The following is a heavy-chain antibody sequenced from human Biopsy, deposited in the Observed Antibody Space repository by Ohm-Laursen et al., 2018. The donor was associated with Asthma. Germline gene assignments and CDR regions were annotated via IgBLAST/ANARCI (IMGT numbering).Heavy chain of an antibody. Sequence: SSVKVSCKASGYTFTNYAIHWVRQAPGQRPEWMGWINAGNGNTKYSQKFQGRVTITRGTSATTAYMELSSLRSEDTAVYYCARVRKDYYDSSGLSGGWFDPWGQGTLVTVSS. CDR3: ARVRKDYYDSSGLSGGWFDP. V-gene: IGHV1-3*01. D-gene: IGHD3-22*01. J-gene: IGHJ5*02. CDR1: GYTFTNYA. CDR2: INAGNGNT.